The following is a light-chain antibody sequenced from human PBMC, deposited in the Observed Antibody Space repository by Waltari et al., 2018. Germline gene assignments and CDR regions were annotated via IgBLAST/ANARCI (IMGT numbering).Light chain of an antibody. CDR2: DAS. Sequence: EIVLTQSPATLSLSPGERATLSCRASQSVSSYLAWYQQKPGQAPRLLIYDASNRATGIPARLSGSGSGTDFTLTISSLEPEDFAVYYCQQRSNWPRGTFGGGTKVEIK. CDR1: QSVSSY. V-gene: IGKV3-11*01. J-gene: IGKJ4*01. CDR3: QQRSNWPRGT.